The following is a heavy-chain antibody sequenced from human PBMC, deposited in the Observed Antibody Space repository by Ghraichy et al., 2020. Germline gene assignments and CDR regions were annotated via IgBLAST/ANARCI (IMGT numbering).Heavy chain of an antibody. D-gene: IGHD4-11*01. CDR3: VRANSNNYRFDY. Sequence: GGSLRLSCAASGFTFSTYDMNWVRQAPGKGLEWVSYISRGSTIYYADSVKGRFTISRDNAKSSLYLQMNSLRVDDTALYYCVRANSNNYRFDYWGQGTLVTVSS. CDR2: ISRGSTI. V-gene: IGHV3-48*03. CDR1: GFTFSTYD. J-gene: IGHJ4*02.